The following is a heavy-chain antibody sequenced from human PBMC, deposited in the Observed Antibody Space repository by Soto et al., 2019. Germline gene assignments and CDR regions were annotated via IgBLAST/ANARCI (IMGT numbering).Heavy chain of an antibody. CDR3: ARHQSHSSSYVDP. Sequence: PSETLSLTCGVSGDSISNSRFYWAWIRQPPGEGLEWIGSIYHTGNAYYNPSLKSRVTISVDTSKNQFSLKLSSVTAADTAVYYCARHQSHSSSYVDPWGQGTLVTVSS. J-gene: IGHJ5*02. D-gene: IGHD6-13*01. CDR1: GDSISNSRFY. CDR2: IYHTGNA. V-gene: IGHV4-39*01.